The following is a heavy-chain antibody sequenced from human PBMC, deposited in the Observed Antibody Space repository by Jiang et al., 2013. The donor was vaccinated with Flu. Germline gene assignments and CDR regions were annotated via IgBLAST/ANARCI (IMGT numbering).Heavy chain of an antibody. Sequence: SGAEVKKPGSSVKVSCKASGYTFTIYGISWVRQAPGQGLEWMGWISAYNGNTNYAQKLQGRVTMTTDTSTSTAYMELRSLRSDDTAVYYCARAWDDFWSGYFPAARSYYFDYWGQGTLVTVSS. J-gene: IGHJ4*02. CDR3: ARAWDDFWSGYFPAARSYYFDY. D-gene: IGHD3-3*01. CDR2: ISAYNGNT. CDR1: GYTFTIYG. V-gene: IGHV1-18*01.